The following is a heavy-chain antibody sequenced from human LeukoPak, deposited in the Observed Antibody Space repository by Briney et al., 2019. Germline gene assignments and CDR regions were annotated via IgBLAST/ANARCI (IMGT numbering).Heavy chain of an antibody. CDR1: GYSFTSYW. CDR3: ARRDSTVTRGLFRAFDI. J-gene: IGHJ3*02. Sequence: GESLKISCKASGYSFTSYWLGWVRQMPGKGLEWMGIIYPGDSDTRYSPSFQGQVTISADKSISTAYLQWSSLKASDTAMYYCARRDSTVTRGLFRAFDIWGQGTMVTVSS. V-gene: IGHV5-51*01. D-gene: IGHD4-17*01. CDR2: IYPGDSDT.